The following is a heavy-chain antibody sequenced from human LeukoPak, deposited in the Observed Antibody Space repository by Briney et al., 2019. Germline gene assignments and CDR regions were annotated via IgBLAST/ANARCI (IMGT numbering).Heavy chain of an antibody. CDR1: GFTFCSYA. J-gene: IGHJ4*02. Sequence: QPGGSLRLSCAASGFTFCSYAMSWVRQAPGRGLEWLSAISGSADNTYYADSVKGLFTISRDNSKNTLYLQMNSLRAEDTAVYYCVTLVFDSSGYSYFDYWGPGTLVTVSS. D-gene: IGHD3-9*01. CDR2: ISGSADNT. CDR3: VTLVFDSSGYSYFDY. V-gene: IGHV3-23*01.